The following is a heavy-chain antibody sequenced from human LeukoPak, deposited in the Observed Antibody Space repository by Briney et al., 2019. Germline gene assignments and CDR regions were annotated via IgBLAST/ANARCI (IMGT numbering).Heavy chain of an antibody. CDR1: GYTFTGYY. J-gene: IGHJ6*02. Sequence: GASVKVSCKASGYTFTGYYMHWVQQAPGQGLEWMGWINPNSGGTNYAQKFQGWVTMTRDTSISTAYMELSRLRSDDTAVYYCARVRHPEQWLVRDYGMDVWGQGTTVTVSS. V-gene: IGHV1-2*04. CDR2: INPNSGGT. CDR3: ARVRHPEQWLVRDYGMDV. D-gene: IGHD6-19*01.